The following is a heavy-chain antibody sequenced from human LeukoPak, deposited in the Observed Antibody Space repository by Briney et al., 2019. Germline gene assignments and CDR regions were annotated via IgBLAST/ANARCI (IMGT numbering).Heavy chain of an antibody. CDR2: IDPSDSYT. J-gene: IGHJ4*02. Sequence: GESLKISCKGSGYXFTSYWISWVRQMPGKGLEWMGRIDPSDSYTNYSPSFQGHVTISADKSISTAYLQWSSLKASDTAMYYCARHGDMVRGAIDYWGQGTLVTVSS. CDR1: GYXFTSYW. V-gene: IGHV5-10-1*01. D-gene: IGHD3-10*01. CDR3: ARHGDMVRGAIDY.